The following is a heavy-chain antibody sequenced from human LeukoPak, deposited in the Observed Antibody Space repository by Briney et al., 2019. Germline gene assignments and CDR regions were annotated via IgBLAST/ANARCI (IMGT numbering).Heavy chain of an antibody. D-gene: IGHD3-22*01. CDR3: ASGPRYYYDSSGYCDY. CDR1: GFTVSSNY. Sequence: GGSLRLSCAASGFTVSSNYMSWVRQAPGKGLEWVSLIYSAGGTYYADSVKGRFTISRDNAKNSLYLQMNSLRAEDTAVYYCASGPRYYYDSSGYCDYWGQGTLVTVSS. CDR2: IYSAGGT. V-gene: IGHV3-66*01. J-gene: IGHJ4*02.